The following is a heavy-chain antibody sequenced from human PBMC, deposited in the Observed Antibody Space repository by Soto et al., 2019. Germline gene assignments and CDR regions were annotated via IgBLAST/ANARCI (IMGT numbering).Heavy chain of an antibody. Sequence: ASVKVSCKASGYTFTGYYMHWVRQAPGQGLEWMGWINPNSGGTNYAQKFQGWVTMTRDTSISTAYMELSRLRSDDTAVYYCARARRPPRLRNYYYYGMGVWGQGTTVTVSS. V-gene: IGHV1-2*04. D-gene: IGHD3-16*01. CDR3: ARARRPPRLRNYYYYGMGV. CDR1: GYTFTGYY. CDR2: INPNSGGT. J-gene: IGHJ6*02.